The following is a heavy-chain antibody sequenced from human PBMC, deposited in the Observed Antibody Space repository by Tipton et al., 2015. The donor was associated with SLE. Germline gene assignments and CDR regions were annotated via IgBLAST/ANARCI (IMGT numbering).Heavy chain of an antibody. CDR1: GFTFSSYS. V-gene: IGHV3-7*01. J-gene: IGHJ4*02. D-gene: IGHD1-1*01. Sequence: SLRLSCAASGFTFSSYSMNWVRQSPGKGLEWVANIEPDGTEKYYVDSVKGRFTISRDNAKNSVYLQMNSLRADDTAVYYCTRGHWSLDYWGQGTLVTVSS. CDR3: TRGHWSLDY. CDR2: IEPDGTEK.